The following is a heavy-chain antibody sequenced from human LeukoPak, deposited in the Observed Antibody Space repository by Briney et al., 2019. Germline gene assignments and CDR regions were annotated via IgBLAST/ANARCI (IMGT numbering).Heavy chain of an antibody. Sequence: GASVKVSCKASGYTFTNYAISWVRQAPGQGLEWMGWISAYNGNTKYTQKLQGRVTMTTDTSTSTAYMELRSLRSDDTAVYYCARPSRLSSGWYDYFDYWGQGTLVTVSS. CDR1: GYTFTNYA. CDR2: ISAYNGNT. D-gene: IGHD6-19*01. CDR3: ARPSRLSSGWYDYFDY. J-gene: IGHJ4*02. V-gene: IGHV1-18*01.